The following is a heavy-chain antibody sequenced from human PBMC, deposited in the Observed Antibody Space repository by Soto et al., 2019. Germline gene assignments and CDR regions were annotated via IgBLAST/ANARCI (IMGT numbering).Heavy chain of an antibody. J-gene: IGHJ6*02. V-gene: IGHV3-73*01. CDR3: TRPGSNYVSSTTKYGMDV. CDR2: IRSKANSYAT. CDR1: GGTCSGSA. D-gene: IGHD4-4*01. Sequence: GGSLRLSCAASGGTCSGSAMRWVRQASGKGLEWVGRIRSKANSYATAYAASVKGRFTISRDDSKNTAYLQMNSLKTEDTAVYYCTRPGSNYVSSTTKYGMDVWGQGTTVTSP.